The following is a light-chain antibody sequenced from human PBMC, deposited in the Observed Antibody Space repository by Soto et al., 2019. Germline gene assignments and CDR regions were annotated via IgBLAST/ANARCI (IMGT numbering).Light chain of an antibody. V-gene: IGLV1-40*01. CDR1: SSNIGAGYD. CDR3: QSYDSSLSGSRV. CDR2: ANN. Sequence: QSVLTQPPSVSGAPGQRVTIYCTGSSSNIGAGYDVHWYQQLPGTAPKLLIYANNNRPSGVPDRFSGSKSVTSASLAITGRQAEDEAEYYCQSYDSSLSGSRVFGNGTKLTVL. J-gene: IGLJ1*01.